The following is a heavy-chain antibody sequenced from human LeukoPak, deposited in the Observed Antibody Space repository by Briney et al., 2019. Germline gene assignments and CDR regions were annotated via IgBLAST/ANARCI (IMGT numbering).Heavy chain of an antibody. CDR2: ISYDGSNK. CDR1: GFSFSGYG. D-gene: IGHD1-14*01. CDR3: ARERPVTSFDY. Sequence: GGSLRLSCAASGFSFSGYGMHWVRQAPGKGLEWVAVISYDGSNKYYADSVKGRFTISRDNSKNTLYLQMNSLRAEDTAVYYCARERPVTSFDYWGQGTLVTVSS. J-gene: IGHJ4*02. V-gene: IGHV3-30*19.